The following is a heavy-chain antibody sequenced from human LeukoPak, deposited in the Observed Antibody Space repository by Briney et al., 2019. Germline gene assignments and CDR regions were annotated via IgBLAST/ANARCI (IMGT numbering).Heavy chain of an antibody. J-gene: IGHJ4*02. CDR1: GGSISSYF. V-gene: IGHV4-59*01. CDR2: MSNTGIT. CDR3: AKASVSTAVLFDS. D-gene: IGHD5/OR15-5a*01. Sequence: SETLSLTCTVSGGSISSYFWNWIRQPPGQRLQWIGYMSNTGITKYNPSLKSRVTISADTSKSQFSLILNSVTTADTAVYYCAKASVSTAVLFDSWGQGTLVAVSS.